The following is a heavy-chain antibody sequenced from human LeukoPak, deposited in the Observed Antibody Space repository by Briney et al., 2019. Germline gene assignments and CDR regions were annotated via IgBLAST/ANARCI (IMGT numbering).Heavy chain of an antibody. CDR2: INHSGST. V-gene: IGHV4-34*01. CDR1: GFTFSSYS. CDR3: ARGRGIVVVPAARYFDL. D-gene: IGHD2-2*01. Sequence: GSLRLSCAASGFTFSSYSMNWVRQAPGKGLEWIGEINHSGSTNYNPSLKSRVTISVDTSKNQFSLKLSSVTAADTAVYYCARGRGIVVVPAARYFDLWGRGTLVTVSS. J-gene: IGHJ2*01.